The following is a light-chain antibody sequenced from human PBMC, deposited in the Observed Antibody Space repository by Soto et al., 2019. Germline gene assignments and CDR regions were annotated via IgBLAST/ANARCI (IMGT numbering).Light chain of an antibody. CDR3: SSYTSSNTLV. CDR2: EVT. CDR1: SSDIGGYNY. V-gene: IGLV2-14*01. J-gene: IGLJ1*01. Sequence: QLVLTQPASVSGSPGQSITISCTGGSSDIGGYNYVSWFQQHPGKVPKLMIYEVTNRPSGVSNRFSGSKSGSTASLTISGLQAEDEADYYCSSYTSSNTLVFGTGTKVTVL.